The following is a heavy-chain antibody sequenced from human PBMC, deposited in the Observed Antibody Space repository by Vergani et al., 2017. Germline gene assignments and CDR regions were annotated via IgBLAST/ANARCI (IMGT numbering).Heavy chain of an antibody. V-gene: IGHV1-69*01. CDR3: AREVVGVAAAGTEAFDI. CDR1: GGTFSSYA. D-gene: IGHD6-13*01. Sequence: QVQLVQSGAEVKKPGSSVKVSCKASGGTFSSYAISWVRQAPGQGLEWMGGIIPIFGTANDAQKFQGRVTITADESTSTAYMELSSLRSEDTAVYYCAREVVGVAAAGTEAFDIWGQGTMVTVSS. J-gene: IGHJ3*02. CDR2: IIPIFGTA.